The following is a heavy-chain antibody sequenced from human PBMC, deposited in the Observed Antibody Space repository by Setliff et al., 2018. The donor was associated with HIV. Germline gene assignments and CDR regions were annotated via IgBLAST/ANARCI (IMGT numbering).Heavy chain of an antibody. CDR2: IKEDGSEK. J-gene: IGHJ4*02. Sequence: PGGSLRLSCAASRFTLSSYWMSWVRQAPGKGLEWVANIKEDGSEKYYVDSVKGRFTISRDNAKNSLYLQMNTLRAEDTAVYYCAREGITGTTLHPYWGQGTLVTVSS. D-gene: IGHD1-7*01. CDR3: AREGITGTTLHPY. CDR1: RFTLSSYW. V-gene: IGHV3-7*01.